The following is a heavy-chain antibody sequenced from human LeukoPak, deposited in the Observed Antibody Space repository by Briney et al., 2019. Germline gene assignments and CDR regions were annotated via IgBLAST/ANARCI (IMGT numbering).Heavy chain of an antibody. D-gene: IGHD3-16*01. CDR2: INAGNGNT. CDR3: AITPSPEGYYYYYMDV. V-gene: IGHV1-3*03. J-gene: IGHJ6*03. Sequence: ASVKVSCKASGYTFTSYAMHWVRQAPGQRLEWMGWINAGNGNTKYSQEFQGRVTITRDTSASTAYMELSSLRSEDTAVYYCAITPSPEGYYYYYMDVWGKGTTVTVSS. CDR1: GYTFTSYA.